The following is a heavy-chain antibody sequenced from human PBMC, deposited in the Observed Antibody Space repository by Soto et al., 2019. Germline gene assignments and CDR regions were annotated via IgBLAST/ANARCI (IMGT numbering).Heavy chain of an antibody. CDR3: AKEGGYCSSTSCYGLVYY. V-gene: IGHV3-23*01. CDR2: ISGSGGST. CDR1: GFTFSSYA. D-gene: IGHD2-2*03. Sequence: GGSLRLSCAASGFTFSSYAMSWVRQAPGKGLEWVSAISGSGGSTYYADSVKGRFTISRDNSKNTLYLQMNSLRAEDTAVYYCAKEGGYCSSTSCYGLVYYCGKGTLVTVYS. J-gene: IGHJ4*02.